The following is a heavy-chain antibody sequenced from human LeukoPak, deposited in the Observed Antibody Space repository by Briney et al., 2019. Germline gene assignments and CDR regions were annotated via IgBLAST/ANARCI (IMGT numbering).Heavy chain of an antibody. CDR2: IYSSGGT. J-gene: IGHJ4*02. D-gene: IGHD6-19*01. CDR1: GGSIGPYY. Sequence: RPSETLSLTCTVSGGSIGPYYWSWIRQPPGQGLEWIGYIYSSGGTYYNPSLWSRVTMSVDTSKNQFSLRLTSVTAADTAVYYCTKATQWLAFDYWGRGTLVTVSS. CDR3: TKATQWLAFDY. V-gene: IGHV4-59*01.